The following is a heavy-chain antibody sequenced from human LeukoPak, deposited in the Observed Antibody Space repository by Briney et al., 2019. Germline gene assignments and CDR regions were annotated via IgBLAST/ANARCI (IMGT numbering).Heavy chain of an antibody. CDR3: ARRKYGDYCFDY. V-gene: IGHV3-23*01. CDR2: ISGGGRT. Sequence: GGSLRLSCAASGFTFSSYAMSWVRQAPGKGLEWVSVISGGGRTYYADSVNGRFTISRDNSKNTLDLQMDSLRAEDTAVYYCARRKYGDYCFDYWGQGTLVTVSS. D-gene: IGHD4-17*01. CDR1: GFTFSSYA. J-gene: IGHJ4*02.